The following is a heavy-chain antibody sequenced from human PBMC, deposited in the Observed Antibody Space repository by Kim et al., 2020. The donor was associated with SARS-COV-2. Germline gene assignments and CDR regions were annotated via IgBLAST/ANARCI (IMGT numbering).Heavy chain of an antibody. J-gene: IGHJ5*02. D-gene: IGHD3-16*02. Sequence: SETLSLTCTVSGGSISSGGYYWSWIRQHPGKGLEWIGYIYYSGSTYYNPSLKSRVTISVDTSKNQFSLKLSSVTAADTAVYYCARDHYDYVWGSYRENWFDPWGQGTLVTVSS. CDR3: ARDHYDYVWGSYRENWFDP. V-gene: IGHV4-31*03. CDR1: GGSISSGGYY. CDR2: IYYSGST.